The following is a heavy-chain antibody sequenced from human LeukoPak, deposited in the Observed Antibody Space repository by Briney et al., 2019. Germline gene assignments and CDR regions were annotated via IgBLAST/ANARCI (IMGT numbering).Heavy chain of an antibody. Sequence: GRSLRLSCAASGFTFSSFAMHWVRQAPGKGLEWVAVISYDGSNKYYADSVKGRFTISRDNPKNTLYLQMNSLTAEDTAVYYCARDDRGIAAAGFFDYWGQGTLVTVSS. CDR1: GFTFSSFA. CDR3: ARDDRGIAAAGFFDY. CDR2: ISYDGSNK. V-gene: IGHV3-30*04. D-gene: IGHD6-13*01. J-gene: IGHJ4*02.